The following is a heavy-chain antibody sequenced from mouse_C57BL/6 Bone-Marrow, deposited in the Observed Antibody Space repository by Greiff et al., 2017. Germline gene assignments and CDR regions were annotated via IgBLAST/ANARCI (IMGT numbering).Heavy chain of an antibody. CDR2: ISYDGSN. V-gene: IGHV3-6*01. CDR3: ARDGYGSSPYWYFDV. Sequence: VQLKESGPGLVKPSQSLSLTCSVTGYSITSGYYWNWIRQFPGNKLEWMGYISYDGSNNYNPSLKNRISITRDTSKNQFFLKLNSVTTEDTATYYCARDGYGSSPYWYFDVWGTGTTVTVSS. D-gene: IGHD1-1*01. CDR1: GYSITSGYY. J-gene: IGHJ1*03.